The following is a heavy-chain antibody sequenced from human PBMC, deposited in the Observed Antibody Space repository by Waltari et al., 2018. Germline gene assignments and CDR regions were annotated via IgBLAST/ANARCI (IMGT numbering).Heavy chain of an antibody. J-gene: IGHJ3*01. CDR1: GVSITSNRHY. CDR3: ATYIGASIGTAAFDV. Sequence: QLQLQESGPGLVKPSETLSLTCSVSGVSITSNRHYWGWSRQPPGQGPEWLATMSYSGATYISPSLKSRVTISRDTSNNQLSLTLRSVTAADTAVYYCATYIGASIGTAAFDVWGQGTMVNVSS. V-gene: IGHV4-39*01. D-gene: IGHD5-12*01. CDR2: MSYSGAT.